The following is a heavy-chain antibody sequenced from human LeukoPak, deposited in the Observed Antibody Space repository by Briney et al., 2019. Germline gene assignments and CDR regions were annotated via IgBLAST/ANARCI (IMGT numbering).Heavy chain of an antibody. J-gene: IGHJ4*02. CDR3: ERDPDGYKFFDY. V-gene: IGHV4-59*01. CDR2: VFDSGTT. CDR1: GVSISGSF. Sequence: SETLSLTCTVSGVSISGSFWHWIRQPPGKGLEWMGYVFDSGTTAYNPSLKRRVTMSLDTSKSQSSLNLSSVTAADTAVYYCERDPDGYKFFDYWGRGSPVTVSS. D-gene: IGHD5-24*01.